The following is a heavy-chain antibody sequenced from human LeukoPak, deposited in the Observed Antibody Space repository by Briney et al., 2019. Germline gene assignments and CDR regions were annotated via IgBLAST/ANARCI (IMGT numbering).Heavy chain of an antibody. Sequence: PGGSLRLSCAASGFTFDDYAMHWVRQAPGEGLEWVSGISWKSGSIGYADSVKGRFTISRDNAKNSLYLQMNSLRAEDTALYYCAKVGLYYDSSGYYDYWGQGTLVTVSS. CDR2: ISWKSGSI. V-gene: IGHV3-9*01. CDR1: GFTFDDYA. CDR3: AKVGLYYDSSGYYDY. J-gene: IGHJ4*02. D-gene: IGHD3-22*01.